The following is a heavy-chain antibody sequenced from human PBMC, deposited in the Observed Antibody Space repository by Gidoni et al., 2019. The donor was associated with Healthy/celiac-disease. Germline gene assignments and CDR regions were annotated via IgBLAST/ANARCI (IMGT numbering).Heavy chain of an antibody. CDR1: GYTFTGYY. J-gene: IGHJ6*02. CDR2: INPNSGGT. D-gene: IGHD2-2*01. Sequence: QVQLVQSGAEVKKPGASVKVSCKASGYTFTGYYMHWVRQAPGQGLEWMGWINPNSGGTNYAQKFQGRVTMTRDTSISTAYMELSRLRSDDTAVYYCARGTVDQEGSYGMDVWGQGTTVTVSS. CDR3: ARGTVDQEGSYGMDV. V-gene: IGHV1-2*02.